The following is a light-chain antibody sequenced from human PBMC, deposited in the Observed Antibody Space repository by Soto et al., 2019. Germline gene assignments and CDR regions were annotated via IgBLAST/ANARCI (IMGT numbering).Light chain of an antibody. CDR3: ASWDVSLNAVL. CDR2: NTN. Sequence: QSVLTQPPSASGTPGQRVTISCSGSTSNIGSKIVTWYQQFPGTAPKLLIYNTNQRPSGVPDRFSASKSGTSASLAISGLQSEDEAVYYCASWDVSLNAVLFGGGTKLTVL. CDR1: TSNIGSKI. V-gene: IGLV1-44*01. J-gene: IGLJ2*01.